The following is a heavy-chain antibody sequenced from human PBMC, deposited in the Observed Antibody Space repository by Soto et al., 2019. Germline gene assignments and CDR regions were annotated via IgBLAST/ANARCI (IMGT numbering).Heavy chain of an antibody. CDR1: GFTFSSYA. Sequence: GSLRLSCAASGFTFSSYAMHWVRQAPGKGLEWVAVISYDGSNKYYADSVKGRFTISRDNSKNTLYLQMNSLRAEDTAVYYCARDSLTRIGYCSGGSCYGEDYWGQGTLVTVSS. V-gene: IGHV3-30-3*01. D-gene: IGHD2-15*01. CDR3: ARDSLTRIGYCSGGSCYGEDY. CDR2: ISYDGSNK. J-gene: IGHJ4*02.